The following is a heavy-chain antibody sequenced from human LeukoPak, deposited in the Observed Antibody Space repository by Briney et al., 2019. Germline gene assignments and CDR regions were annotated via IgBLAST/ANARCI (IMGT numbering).Heavy chain of an antibody. V-gene: IGHV1-69*13. CDR1: GYIFDIYA. D-gene: IGHD4-17*01. J-gene: IGHJ4*02. CDR3: ATRDADYEYYFDY. Sequence: GASVKVSCKASGYIFDIYALIWVRQAPGQGLEWMGGIIPNFGTPHLAQNFQDRVTITADESTSTVYMEMRSLTSEDTAIFYRATRDADYEYYFDYWGQGTLVTVSS. CDR2: IIPNFGTP.